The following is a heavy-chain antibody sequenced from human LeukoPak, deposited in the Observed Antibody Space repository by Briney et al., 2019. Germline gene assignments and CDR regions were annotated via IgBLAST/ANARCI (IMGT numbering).Heavy chain of an antibody. CDR2: INAGNGNT. D-gene: IGHD3-16*01. V-gene: IGHV1-3*01. J-gene: IGHJ3*02. CDR3: ARGEIVITFGSSRPGDAFNI. CDR1: GYSFTRYA. Sequence: GALVKVSCKAFGYSFTRYAMHWVRQAPGQRLEWMGWINAGNGNTKYSQKFQGRVTITRDTSASTVYMELSSLRSEDTAVYYCARGEIVITFGSSRPGDAFNIWGQGTMVTVSS.